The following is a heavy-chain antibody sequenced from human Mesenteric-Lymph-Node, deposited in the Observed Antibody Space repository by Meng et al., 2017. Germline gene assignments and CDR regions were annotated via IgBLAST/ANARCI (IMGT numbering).Heavy chain of an antibody. Sequence: SQTLSLTCAISGDSVSSNSAAWNWIRQSPSRGLEWLGRTYYRSKWYNDYAVSVKSRITINPDTSKNQFSLQLNSVTPEDTAVYYCARERYCSGGSCYSNYYYYYGMDVWGQGTTVTVSS. D-gene: IGHD2-15*01. CDR3: ARERYCSGGSCYSNYYYYYGMDV. CDR1: GDSVSSNSAA. J-gene: IGHJ6*01. V-gene: IGHV6-1*01. CDR2: TYYRSKWYN.